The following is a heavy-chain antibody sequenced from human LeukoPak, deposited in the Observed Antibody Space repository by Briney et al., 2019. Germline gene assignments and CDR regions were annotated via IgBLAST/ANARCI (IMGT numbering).Heavy chain of an antibody. V-gene: IGHV3-23*01. J-gene: IGHJ6*03. CDR3: ANGNRCTSPNCLGYYYFYMDV. CDR2: FSGSGGTT. CDR1: GFTFSSYA. Sequence: XGSLRLSCAASGFTFSSYAMNWVRQAPGRGLEWVSGFSGSGGTTYYADSVKGRFTISRDNSKNTLYLQMNSLRAEDTAVYYCANGNRCTSPNCLGYYYFYMDVWGKGTTVTVSS. D-gene: IGHD2-8*01.